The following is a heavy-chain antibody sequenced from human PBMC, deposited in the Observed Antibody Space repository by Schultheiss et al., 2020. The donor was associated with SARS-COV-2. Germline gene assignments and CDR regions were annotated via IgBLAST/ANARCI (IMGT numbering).Heavy chain of an antibody. J-gene: IGHJ4*02. CDR3: ARDGYCSSTSCYMCY. D-gene: IGHD2-2*02. CDR2: ISSSGSTI. CDR1: GFIFNDAW. Sequence: GGSLRLSCAASGFIFNDAWMSWVRQAPGKGLEWVSAISSSGSTIYYADSVKGRFTISRDNAKNSLYLQMNSLRAEDTAVYYCARDGYCSSTSCYMCYWGQGTLVTVAS. V-gene: IGHV3-11*01.